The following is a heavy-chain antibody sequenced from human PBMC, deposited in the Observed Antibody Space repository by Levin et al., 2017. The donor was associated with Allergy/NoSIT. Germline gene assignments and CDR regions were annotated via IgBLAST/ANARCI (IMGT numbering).Heavy chain of an antibody. D-gene: IGHD3-10*01. J-gene: IGHJ6*02. CDR3: ARFGGRITMVRGVIITTRHYGMDG. CDR2: IWYDGSNK. Sequence: SCAASGFTFSSYGMHWVRQAPGKGLEWVAVIWYDGSNKYYADSVKGRFTISRDNSKNTLYLQMNSLRAEDTAVYYCARFGGRITMVRGVIITTRHYGMDGWGQGTTVTVSS. CDR1: GFTFSSYG. V-gene: IGHV3-33*01.